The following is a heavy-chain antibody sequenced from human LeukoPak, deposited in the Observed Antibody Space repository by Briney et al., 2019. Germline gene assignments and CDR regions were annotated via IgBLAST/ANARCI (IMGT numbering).Heavy chain of an antibody. CDR1: GFTFGSYW. V-gene: IGHV3-74*01. J-gene: IGHJ4*02. CDR3: ASWSIWGAPDY. Sequence: GGSLRLSCAASGFTFGSYWMHWVRQAPGKGLVWVSRINTDGSSTSYADSVKGRFTISRDNAKNTLCLQMNSLRAEDTAVYYCASWSIWGAPDYWGQGTLVTVSS. D-gene: IGHD3-16*01. CDR2: INTDGSST.